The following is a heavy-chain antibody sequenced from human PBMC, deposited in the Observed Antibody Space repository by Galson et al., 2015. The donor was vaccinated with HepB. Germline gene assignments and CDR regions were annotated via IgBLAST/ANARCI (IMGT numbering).Heavy chain of an antibody. J-gene: IGHJ3*02. V-gene: IGHV3-48*02. D-gene: IGHD1-1*01. CDR3: ARGSGAPGAFDI. CDR1: GFTFNTYS. Sequence: SLRLSCAASGFTFNTYSMSWVRQTPGKGLEWVSHISTGGSIYYADSVKGRFTISRDNAKNSLYLQMDSLRDEDTAVYYCARGSGAPGAFDIWGQGTMVTVSS. CDR2: ISTGGSI.